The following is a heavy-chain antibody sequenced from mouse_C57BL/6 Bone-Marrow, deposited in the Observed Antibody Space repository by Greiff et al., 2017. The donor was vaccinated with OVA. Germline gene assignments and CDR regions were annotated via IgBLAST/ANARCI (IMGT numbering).Heavy chain of an antibody. CDR2: ISGGGGNT. D-gene: IGHD1-1*01. Sequence: EVQLVESGGGLVKPGGSLKLSCAASGFTFSSYPMSWVRQTPEKRLEWVATISGGGGNTYYPDSVKGRFTISRDNAKNALYLQMSSLRSEDTAVYYCARHYGSSYEYFDVWGTGTTVTVSS. CDR1: GFTFSSYP. CDR3: ARHYGSSYEYFDV. J-gene: IGHJ1*03. V-gene: IGHV5-9*04.